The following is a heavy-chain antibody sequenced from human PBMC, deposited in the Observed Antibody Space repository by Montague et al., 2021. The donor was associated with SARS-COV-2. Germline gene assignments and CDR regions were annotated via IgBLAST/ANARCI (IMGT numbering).Heavy chain of an antibody. J-gene: IGHJ4*02. CDR2: ISSRGYYT. D-gene: IGHD3-22*01. V-gene: IGHV3-23*01. CDR1: GFTFNSHA. Sequence: SLRLSCAASGFTFNSHAMTWVRQPPGKGLDWVSTISSRGYYTYFADSVKGRFTISRDNSNSTVFLQMNSLRVEDTAVYYRAKVWGYYDSSGYYYVWGFDHWGQGTLVTVSS. CDR3: AKVWGYYDSSGYYYVWGFDH.